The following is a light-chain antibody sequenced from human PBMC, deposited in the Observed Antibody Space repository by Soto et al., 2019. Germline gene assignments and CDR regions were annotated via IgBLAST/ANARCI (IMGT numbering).Light chain of an antibody. CDR3: QHYNSYSEA. J-gene: IGKJ1*01. Sequence: DIPMSQSPSSLAASLGARLTITCRASQSISSYLNWYQQKPGKAPKLLIYKASSLESGVPSRFSGSGSGTEFTLTISSLQPDDFATYYCQHYNSYSEAFGQGTKVDIK. V-gene: IGKV1-5*03. CDR1: QSISSY. CDR2: KAS.